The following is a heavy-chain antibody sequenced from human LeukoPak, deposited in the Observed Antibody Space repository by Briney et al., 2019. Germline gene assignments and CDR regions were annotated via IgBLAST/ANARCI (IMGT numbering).Heavy chain of an antibody. CDR2: ISSGGSTI. CDR1: EFVLSDYY. CDR3: AIHTNVDISSFMDV. Sequence: GGSLRLSCAASEFVLSDYYMSWIRQAPGKGLEWISYISSGGSTISYADSVRGRFTISRDNAKNSLYLQMNSLRAEDTAVYYCAIHTNVDISSFMDVWGKGTTVTVSS. V-gene: IGHV3-11*01. D-gene: IGHD2-8*01. J-gene: IGHJ6*03.